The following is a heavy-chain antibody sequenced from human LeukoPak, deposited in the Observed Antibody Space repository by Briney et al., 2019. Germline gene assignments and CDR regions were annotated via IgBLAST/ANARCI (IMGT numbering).Heavy chain of an antibody. J-gene: IGHJ3*02. CDR1: GGSISSYY. CDR2: IYTSGST. Sequence: SETLSLTCTVSGGSISSYYWSWIRQPAGKGLEWIGRIYTSGSTNYKPSLKSLVTMSVDTSKNQFSLKLSSVTAADTAVYYCAREDPGWYCSSTSCYGRAFDIWGQGTMVTVSS. V-gene: IGHV4-4*07. D-gene: IGHD2-2*01. CDR3: AREDPGWYCSSTSCYGRAFDI.